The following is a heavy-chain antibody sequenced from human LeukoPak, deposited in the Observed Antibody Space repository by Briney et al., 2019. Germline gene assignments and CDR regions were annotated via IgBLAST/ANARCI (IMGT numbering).Heavy chain of an antibody. CDR3: ARQRVAVAGLYLFDY. Sequence: GESLQISCKGSGYSFTSYWIGWVRQMPGKGLEWMGIIYPGDSDTRYSPSFQGQVTISADKSISTAYLQWSSLKASDTAMYYCARQRVAVAGLYLFDYWGQGTLVTVSS. J-gene: IGHJ4*02. CDR1: GYSFTSYW. CDR2: IYPGDSDT. V-gene: IGHV5-51*01. D-gene: IGHD6-19*01.